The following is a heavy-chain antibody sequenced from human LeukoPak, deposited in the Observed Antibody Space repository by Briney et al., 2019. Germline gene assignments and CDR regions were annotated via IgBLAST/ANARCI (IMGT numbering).Heavy chain of an antibody. D-gene: IGHD3-10*01. J-gene: IGHJ5*02. CDR1: GFTFSSYW. Sequence: GGSLRLSCAASGFTFSSYWMSWVRQAPGKGLEWVADIKQDGSEKYYVDSVKGRFTISRDNAKNSLYLQMNSLRAEDTAVYYCAREYYYGSGSSWFDPWGQGTLVTVSS. V-gene: IGHV3-7*03. CDR3: AREYYYGSGSSWFDP. CDR2: IKQDGSEK.